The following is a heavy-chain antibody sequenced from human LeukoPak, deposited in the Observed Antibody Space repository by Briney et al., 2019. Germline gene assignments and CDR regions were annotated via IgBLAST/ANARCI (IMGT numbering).Heavy chain of an antibody. CDR3: ARGGGFLEWFTAFDI. D-gene: IGHD3-3*01. CDR2: IYTSGST. V-gene: IGHV4-61*02. CDR1: GGSISSGSYY. Sequence: SQTLSLTCTVSGGSISSGSYYWSWIRQPAGKGLEWIGRIYTSGSTNYNPSLKSRVTISVDTSKNQFSLKLSSVTAADTAVYYCARGGGFLEWFTAFDIWGQGTMVTASS. J-gene: IGHJ3*02.